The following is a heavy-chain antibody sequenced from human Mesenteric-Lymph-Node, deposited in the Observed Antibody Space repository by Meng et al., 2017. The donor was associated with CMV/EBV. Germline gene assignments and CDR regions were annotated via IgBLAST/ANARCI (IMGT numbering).Heavy chain of an antibody. CDR1: GFTVRSNY. Sequence: GESLKISCAASGFTVRSNYMSWVRQAPGKGLEWVSVIYSGGNTYYADSVKGRFIISRDNSKNTLNLQMSSLRAEDTAVYYCARDLWLAAVGTGYYNGMDVWGQGTTVTVSS. CDR2: IYSGGNT. CDR3: ARDLWLAAVGTGYYNGMDV. V-gene: IGHV3-53*01. J-gene: IGHJ6*02. D-gene: IGHD6-13*01.